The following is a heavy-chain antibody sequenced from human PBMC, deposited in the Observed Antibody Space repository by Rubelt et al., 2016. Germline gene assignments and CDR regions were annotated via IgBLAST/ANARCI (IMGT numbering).Heavy chain of an antibody. J-gene: IGHJ4*02. CDR2: INHSGST. CDR3: ARLGVSRDGYNLDY. Sequence: QVQLQQWGAGLLKPSETLSLTCAVYGGSFSGYYWSWIRQPPGKGLEWIGEINHSGSTNYIPSLKSRVTISVDTSKNQFSLKLSSVTAADTAVYYCARLGVSRDGYNLDYWGQGTLVTVSS. V-gene: IGHV4-34*01. CDR1: GGSFSGYY. D-gene: IGHD5-24*01.